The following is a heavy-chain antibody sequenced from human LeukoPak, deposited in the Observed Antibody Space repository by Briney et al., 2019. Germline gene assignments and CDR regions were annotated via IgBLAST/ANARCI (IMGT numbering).Heavy chain of an antibody. J-gene: IGHJ6*02. CDR1: GGSFSGYY. CDR2: INHSGST. CDR3: ARGSLDIEPPSIDGMDV. Sequence: SETLSLTCAVYGGSFSGYYWSWIRQPPGKGLEWIGEINHSGSTNYNPSLKSRVTISVDTSKNQFSLKLSSVTAADTAVYYCARGSLDIEPPSIDGMDVWGQGTTVTVSS. V-gene: IGHV4-34*01. D-gene: IGHD5-12*01.